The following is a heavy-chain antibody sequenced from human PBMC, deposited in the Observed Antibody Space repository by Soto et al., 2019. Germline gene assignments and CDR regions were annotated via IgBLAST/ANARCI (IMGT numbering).Heavy chain of an antibody. J-gene: IGHJ4*02. D-gene: IGHD1-26*01. CDR3: ARDGGRHSGGIDY. V-gene: IGHV1-69*01. CDR2: IIPIFGTA. Sequence: QVQLVQSGAEVKKPGSSVKVSCKASGGTFSSYSINWVRQAPGQGLEWMGEIIPIFGTANYAQKFQGRVTTTADESRSTAYMELSSLRSDDAAVYYCARDGGRHSGGIDYWGQGTLVPVSS. CDR1: GGTFSSYS.